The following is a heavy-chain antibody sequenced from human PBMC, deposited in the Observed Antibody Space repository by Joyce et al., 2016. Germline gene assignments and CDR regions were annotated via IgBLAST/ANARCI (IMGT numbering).Heavy chain of an antibody. V-gene: IGHV3-33*01. J-gene: IGHJ5*02. CDR3: ARDPYSTPLVNWFDP. CDR1: GFTFSSYG. Sequence: QEQLVESGGGVVQPGRSLRLSCAASGFTFSSYGMHWVRQAPGKGLGWGAVIWYDGSKKYYADSVKGRFTVSRDNSKNTLYLQMNSLRAEDTAVYYCARDPYSTPLVNWFDPWGQGTLVTVSS. D-gene: IGHD4-11*01. CDR2: IWYDGSKK.